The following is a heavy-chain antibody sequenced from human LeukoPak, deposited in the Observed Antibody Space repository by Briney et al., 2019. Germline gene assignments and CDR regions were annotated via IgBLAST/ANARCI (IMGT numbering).Heavy chain of an antibody. CDR1: GDSISAYY. Sequence: SETRSLTCTVSGDSISAYYWIWVRQPPGKGLEWIGYVYHSGSTNYNPSLKSRVTMSVDTSKNQFYLKVTSVTAADTAVYYCAKSTYYYDTFVNAFDLWGQGTVVTVSS. V-gene: IGHV4-59*01. D-gene: IGHD3-22*01. J-gene: IGHJ3*01. CDR2: VYHSGST. CDR3: AKSTYYYDTFVNAFDL.